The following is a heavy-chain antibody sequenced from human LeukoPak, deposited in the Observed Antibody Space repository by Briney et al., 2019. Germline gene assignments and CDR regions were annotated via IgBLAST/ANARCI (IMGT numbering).Heavy chain of an antibody. CDR1: GFSFSSHG. CDR3: ARDYYGSGSYYTGLLFDY. D-gene: IGHD3-10*01. CDR2: IIGGAGST. J-gene: IGHJ4*02. Sequence: PGGTLRLSCAASGFSFSSHGMSWVRQAPGKGLEWVSGIIGGAGSTYYADSVKGRFTISGDNSKNTLFLQMNSLRAEDTAVYYCARDYYGSGSYYTGLLFDYWGQGTLVTVSS. V-gene: IGHV3-23*01.